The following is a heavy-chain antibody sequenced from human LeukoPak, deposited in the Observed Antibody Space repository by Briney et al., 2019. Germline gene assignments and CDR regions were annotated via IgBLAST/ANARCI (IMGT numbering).Heavy chain of an antibody. Sequence: GGSLRLSCAASGFTFSSYAMYWVRQAPGKGLEWVALISYDGSYQYSADSVRGRFTISRDNSRNSLYLQMNSLRAEDTAVYYCVKDGSGSYYTYYFDYWGQGTLVTVSS. V-gene: IGHV3-30*18. J-gene: IGHJ4*02. CDR1: GFTFSSYA. CDR3: VKDGSGSYYTYYFDY. D-gene: IGHD3-10*01. CDR2: ISYDGSYQ.